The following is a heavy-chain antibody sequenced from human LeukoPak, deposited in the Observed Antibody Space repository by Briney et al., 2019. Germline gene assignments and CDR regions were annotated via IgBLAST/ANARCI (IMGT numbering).Heavy chain of an antibody. CDR2: ISSSSSPI. CDR3: ATEDSGRFH. V-gene: IGHV3-48*02. D-gene: IGHD6-19*01. J-gene: IGHJ4*02. CDR1: GFTFSTYS. Sequence: GGSLRLSCAASGFTFSTYSMNWVRQAPGKGLEWLSYISSSSSPIYYADSVKGRFTISRDNAKNSLYLQMNSLRDEDTAVYYCATEDSGRFHWGQGTQVTVCS.